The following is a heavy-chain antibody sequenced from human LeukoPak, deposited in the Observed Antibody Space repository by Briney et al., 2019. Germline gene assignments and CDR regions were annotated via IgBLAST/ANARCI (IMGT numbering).Heavy chain of an antibody. V-gene: IGHV4-34*10. CDR1: GVSFNDYY. CDR3: PRMTTEHDY. J-gene: IGHJ4*02. Sequence: SETLSLTCAVSGVSFNDYYWSWVRQTPGKGLEWIGEINHSGYTYDSPSLKIRVTISIDTSRKQFFLNLRSVTVADTGIYYCPRMTTEHDYWVQETLVTVSS. D-gene: IGHD1-14*01. CDR2: INHSGYT.